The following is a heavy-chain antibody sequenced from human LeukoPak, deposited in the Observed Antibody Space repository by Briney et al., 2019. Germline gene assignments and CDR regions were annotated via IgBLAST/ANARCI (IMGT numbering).Heavy chain of an antibody. D-gene: IGHD3-10*01. CDR3: ARGTQGRSGSGSLYDF. V-gene: IGHV4-4*07. Sequence: SETLSLTCTVSGGSISSYWWNWIRQPAGQGLEWIGRLYTSGSTKYNPSLQSRVTMSIDTSKNQFSLQLTSVTAEDTAVYYCARGTQGRSGSGSLYDFWGQGSLVTVSS. CDR1: GGSISSYW. CDR2: LYTSGST. J-gene: IGHJ4*02.